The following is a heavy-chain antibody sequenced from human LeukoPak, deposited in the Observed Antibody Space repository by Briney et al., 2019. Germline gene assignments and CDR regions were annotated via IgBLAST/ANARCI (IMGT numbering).Heavy chain of an antibody. Sequence: PSQTLSLTCTVSVGSISSGGYYWSWIRQPPGKGLEWIGYIYYSGSTYYNPSLKSRVTISVDTSKNQFSLKLADVTTADTAVYYCASAGHRDGYNSLGYWGQGTLVTVSS. J-gene: IGHJ4*02. D-gene: IGHD5-24*01. CDR1: VGSISSGGYY. V-gene: IGHV4-31*03. CDR2: IYYSGST. CDR3: ASAGHRDGYNSLGY.